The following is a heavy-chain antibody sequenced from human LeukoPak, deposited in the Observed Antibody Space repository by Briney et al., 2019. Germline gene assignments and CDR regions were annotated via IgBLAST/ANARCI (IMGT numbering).Heavy chain of an antibody. V-gene: IGHV3-23*01. D-gene: IGHD6-19*01. Sequence: GGSLRLSCAASGFIFSSYAMTWIRQAPGKGLEWVAGISGSGDTTYYTDSVKDRFTISRDNSKSTVYLQMNSLRGEDTAVYYCAKTPGIEVVVNYFDYWGQGTLVTVSS. CDR2: ISGSGDTT. CDR3: AKTPGIEVVVNYFDY. CDR1: GFIFSSYA. J-gene: IGHJ4*02.